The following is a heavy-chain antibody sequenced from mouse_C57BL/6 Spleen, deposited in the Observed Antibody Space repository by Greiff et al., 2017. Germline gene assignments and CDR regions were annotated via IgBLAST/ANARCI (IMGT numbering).Heavy chain of an antibody. V-gene: IGHV5-6*01. J-gene: IGHJ4*01. CDR1: GFTFSSYG. CDR3: ARPLYDYDAYAMDY. D-gene: IGHD2-4*01. Sequence: EVKLVESGGDLVKPGGSLKLSCAASGFTFSSYGMSWVRQTPDKRLEWVATISSGGSYTYYPDSVKGRFTISRDNAKNTLYLQMRSLKSEDTAMYYCARPLYDYDAYAMDYWGEGTSVTVSS. CDR2: ISSGGSYT.